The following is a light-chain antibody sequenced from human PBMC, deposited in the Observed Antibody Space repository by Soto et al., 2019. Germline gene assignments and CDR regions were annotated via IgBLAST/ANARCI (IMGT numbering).Light chain of an antibody. CDR2: SNI. Sequence: QSVLTQPPSASGTPGQRVTISCSGSNSNIGSNTVNWYQHLPGTAPKLLISSNIQRPSGVPDRFSGSKSGTSASLAISGLQSEDDADYYCAGWDDSLNGLVFGGGTQLTVL. CDR3: AGWDDSLNGLV. J-gene: IGLJ2*01. CDR1: NSNIGSNT. V-gene: IGLV1-44*01.